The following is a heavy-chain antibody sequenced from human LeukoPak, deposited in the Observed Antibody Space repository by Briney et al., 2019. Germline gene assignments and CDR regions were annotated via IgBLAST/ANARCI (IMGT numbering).Heavy chain of an antibody. CDR3: AKTPYYYYYGMDV. V-gene: IGHV4-34*01. CDR1: GGSFSGYY. Sequence: PSETLSLTCAVYGGSFSGYYWSWIRQPPGKGLEWIGEINHSGSTNYNPSLKSRVTISVDTSKNQFSLKLSSVTVADTAVYYCAKTPYYYYYGMDVWGQGTTVTVSS. J-gene: IGHJ6*02. CDR2: INHSGST.